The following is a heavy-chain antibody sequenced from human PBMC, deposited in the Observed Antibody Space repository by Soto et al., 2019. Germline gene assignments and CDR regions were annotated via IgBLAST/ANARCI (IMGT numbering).Heavy chain of an antibody. D-gene: IGHD2-2*02. CDR2: ISYDGSNK. V-gene: IGHV3-30-3*01. J-gene: IGHJ4*02. Sequence: QVQLVESGGGVVQPGRSLRLSCAASGFTFSSYAMHWVRQAPGKGLEWVAVISYDGSNKYYADSVKGRFTISRDNSKNTLYLQMNSLRAEDTAVYYCAREDIVVVPAAIRGTFDYWGQGTLFTVSS. CDR1: GFTFSSYA. CDR3: AREDIVVVPAAIRGTFDY.